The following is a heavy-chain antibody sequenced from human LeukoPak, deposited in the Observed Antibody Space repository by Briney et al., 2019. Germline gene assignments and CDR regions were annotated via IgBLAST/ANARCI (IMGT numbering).Heavy chain of an antibody. J-gene: IGHJ4*02. CDR3: TTAPTRGWLPYFDN. CDR1: GFTFSSYS. V-gene: IGHV3-15*01. D-gene: IGHD5-24*01. Sequence: PGGSLRLSCAASGFTFSSYSMNWVRQAPGKGLEWVARISASGSTNYAAPVNARFTASRDDSKTTVYLQMNSLTTEDTAVYYCTTAPTRGWLPYFDNWGQGTVVTVSS. CDR2: ISASGST.